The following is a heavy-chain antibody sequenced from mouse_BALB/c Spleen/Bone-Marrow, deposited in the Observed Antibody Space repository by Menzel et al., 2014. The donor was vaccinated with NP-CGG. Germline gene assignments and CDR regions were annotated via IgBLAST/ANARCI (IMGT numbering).Heavy chain of an antibody. J-gene: IGHJ4*01. CDR1: GFTFSSYT. D-gene: IGHD2-3*01. CDR2: ISSGGSYT. V-gene: IGHV5-6-4*01. CDR3: TRDLYDGYYYYAMDY. Sequence: EVNLVESGGGLVKPGGSLKLSCAASGFTFSSYTMSWVRQTPEERLEWVATISSGGSYTYYPDSVKGRFTISRDNAKNALYLQMSSLKSEDTAMYYCTRDLYDGYYYYAMDYWGQGTSVTVSS.